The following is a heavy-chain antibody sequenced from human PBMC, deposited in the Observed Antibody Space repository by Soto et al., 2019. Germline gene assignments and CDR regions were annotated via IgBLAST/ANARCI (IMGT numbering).Heavy chain of an antibody. V-gene: IGHV4-31*03. CDR3: ARDYLYYDFWSGYLGYYGMDV. J-gene: IGHJ6*02. CDR1: GGSISSGGYY. D-gene: IGHD3-3*01. CDR2: IYYSGST. Sequence: SETLSLTCTVSGGSISSGGYYWSWIRQHPGKGLEWFGYIYYSGSTYYNPSLKSRVTISVDTSKNQFSLKLSSVTAADTAVYYCARDYLYYDFWSGYLGYYGMDVWGQGTTVTVSS.